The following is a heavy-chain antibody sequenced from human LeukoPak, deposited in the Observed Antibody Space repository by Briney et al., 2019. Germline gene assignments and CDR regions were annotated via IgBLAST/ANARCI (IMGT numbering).Heavy chain of an antibody. V-gene: IGHV4-34*01. D-gene: IGHD4-11*01. CDR3: ARADYSNLRGDAFDI. Sequence: SETLSLTCAVYGGSFSGYYWSWIRQPPGKGLEWIGEINHSGSTNYNPSLKSRVTISVDTSKNQFSLKLSSVTAADTAVYYCARADYSNLRGDAFDIWGQGTMVTVSS. J-gene: IGHJ3*02. CDR1: GGSFSGYY. CDR2: INHSGST.